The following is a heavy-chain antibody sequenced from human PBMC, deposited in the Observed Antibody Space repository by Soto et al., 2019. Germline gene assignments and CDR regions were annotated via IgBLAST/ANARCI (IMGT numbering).Heavy chain of an antibody. Sequence: GESLKISCKGSGYSFPSYWIAWVRQMPGKGLEWMGIIYPGDSDTRYSPSFQGQVTISADKSISTAYLQWSSLKASDTAMYYCARRGDGIQSNYVMDGWGQGNTVTVSS. D-gene: IGHD3-16*01. V-gene: IGHV5-51*01. CDR1: GYSFPSYW. CDR2: IYPGDSDT. J-gene: IGHJ6*02. CDR3: ARRGDGIQSNYVMDG.